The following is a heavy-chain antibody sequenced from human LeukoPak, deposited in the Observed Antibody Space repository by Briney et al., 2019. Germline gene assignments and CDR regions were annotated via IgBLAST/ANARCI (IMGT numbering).Heavy chain of an antibody. D-gene: IGHD2-15*01. CDR2: IYTSGST. CDR1: GGSISSGSYY. V-gene: IGHV4-61*02. CDR3: ARRGGYCSGGSCELDY. Sequence: SETLSLTCTVSGGSISSGSYYWSWIRQPAGKGLEWIGRIYTSGSTNYNPSLKSRVTISIDTSKSQFSLKLTSVTAADTAVYYCARRGGYCSGGSCELDYWGQGTLVTVSS. J-gene: IGHJ4*02.